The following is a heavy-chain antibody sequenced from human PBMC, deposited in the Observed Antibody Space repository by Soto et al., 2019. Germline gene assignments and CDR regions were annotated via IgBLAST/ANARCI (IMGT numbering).Heavy chain of an antibody. CDR2: ISGYNGNT. Sequence: QVQLVQSGAEVKKPGASVKVSCKASDYTFTSYGISWVRQAPGQGLEWMGWISGYNGNTNYAQKFQGRVTMTTDTYTNTAYMELRSLRSEDTAVYYCAREGPVANTPLPEYYYGMDVWGQGTTVTVSS. D-gene: IGHD5-12*01. CDR3: AREGPVANTPLPEYYYGMDV. CDR1: DYTFTSYG. V-gene: IGHV1-18*01. J-gene: IGHJ6*02.